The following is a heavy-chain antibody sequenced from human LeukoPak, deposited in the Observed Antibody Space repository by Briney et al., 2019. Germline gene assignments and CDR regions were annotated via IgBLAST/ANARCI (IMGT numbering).Heavy chain of an antibody. CDR2: VTSNGGST. V-gene: IGHV3-64D*09. D-gene: IGHD6-13*01. CDR3: VKSSGSIWYMFDY. CDR1: GFTFSRYA. Sequence: GGSLRLSCSASGFTFSRYAMHWVRQAPGKGLEYVSGVTSNGGSTYYADSVKGRFTISRDNSKNTLYLQMSTLRAEDTAVYYCVKSSGSIWYMFDYWGQGTLVTVSS. J-gene: IGHJ4*02.